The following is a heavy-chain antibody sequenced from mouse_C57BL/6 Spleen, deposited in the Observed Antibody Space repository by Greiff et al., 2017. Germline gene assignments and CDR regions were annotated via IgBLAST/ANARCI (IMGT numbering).Heavy chain of an antibody. CDR1: GYTFTSYW. Sequence: EVQLQQSGTVLARPGASVKMSCKTSGYTFTSYWMHWVKQRPGQGLEWIGAIYPGNSDTSYNQKFKGKAKLTAVTSASTAYMELSSLTNEDSAVYYCTTEDYDGSAGFAYWGQGTLVTVSA. J-gene: IGHJ3*01. D-gene: IGHD2-4*01. CDR3: TTEDYDGSAGFAY. CDR2: IYPGNSDT. V-gene: IGHV1-5*01.